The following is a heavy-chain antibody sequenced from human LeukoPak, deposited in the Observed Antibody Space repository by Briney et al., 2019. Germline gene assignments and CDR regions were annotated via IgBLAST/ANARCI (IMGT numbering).Heavy chain of an antibody. V-gene: IGHV1-46*01. CDR1: GYTFTSYG. J-gene: IGHJ5*01. CDR3: ARDNSVRDEAWWFNP. Sequence: GASVKVSCKASGYTFTSYGISWVRQAPGQGPEWMGVISPSGGSTTYAQKFQGRVTLTRDMSTSTDYLELSSLRSEDTAVYYCARDNSVRDEAWWFNPWGQGTLVTISS. CDR2: ISPSGGST. D-gene: IGHD5-24*01.